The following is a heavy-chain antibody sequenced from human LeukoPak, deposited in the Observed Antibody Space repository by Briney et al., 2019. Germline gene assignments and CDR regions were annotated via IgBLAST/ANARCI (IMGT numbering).Heavy chain of an antibody. CDR3: ARRSPGAWYFDY. CDR2: IYYSGST. J-gene: IGHJ4*02. V-gene: IGHV4-39*01. D-gene: IGHD3-10*01. CDR1: GGSISSSSYY. Sequence: SETLSLTCTVSGGSISSSSYYWSWIRQPPGKGLQWIGSIYYSGSTYYNPSLKSQVTISVDTSKNQFSLKLSSVTAADTAVYYCARRSPGAWYFDYWGQGTLVTVSS.